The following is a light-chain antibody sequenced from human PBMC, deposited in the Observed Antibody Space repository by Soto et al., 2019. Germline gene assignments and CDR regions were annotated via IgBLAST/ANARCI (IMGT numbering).Light chain of an antibody. Sequence: QSALTQPASVSGSPGQSITISCIGTSSDVGSYNLVSWYRQHPGKAPKVLIYEVSERPSGVSNRFSGSKSGNTASLTISGLQAEYEAESYCYSYAGGRTHVLFGGGTQLTVL. J-gene: IGLJ2*01. CDR2: EVS. V-gene: IGLV2-23*02. CDR3: YSYAGGRTHVL. CDR1: SSDVGSYNL.